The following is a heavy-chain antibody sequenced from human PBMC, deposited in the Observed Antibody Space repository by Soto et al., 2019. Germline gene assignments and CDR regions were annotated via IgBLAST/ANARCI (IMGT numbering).Heavy chain of an antibody. V-gene: IGHV4-31*03. D-gene: IGHD1-1*01. Sequence: PSETLSLTSTVPDGSISSDGYYWSWIRQHPGKGLEWIGYIYYSGSTYYNPSLKSRVTISVDTSKNQFSLKPSSVTAADMAVYYCARDVGHNDFHYYLDVWGK. CDR2: IYYSGST. J-gene: IGHJ6*03. CDR3: ARDVGHNDFHYYLDV. CDR1: DGSISSDGYY.